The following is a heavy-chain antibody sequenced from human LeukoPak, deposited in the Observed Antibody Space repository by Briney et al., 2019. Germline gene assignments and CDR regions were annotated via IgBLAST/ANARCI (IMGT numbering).Heavy chain of an antibody. J-gene: IGHJ4*02. CDR3: ARDYGDHYFDY. V-gene: IGHV3-53*01. CDR1: GFTVSSNY. D-gene: IGHD4-17*01. CDR2: IYSGGST. Sequence: GGSLRLSCAASGFTVSSNYMSWVRQAPGKGLEWVSVIYSGGSTYYADSVKGRFTISRDNSKNTLYLQMNSLRAEDTALYYCARDYGDHYFDYWGQGTLVTVSS.